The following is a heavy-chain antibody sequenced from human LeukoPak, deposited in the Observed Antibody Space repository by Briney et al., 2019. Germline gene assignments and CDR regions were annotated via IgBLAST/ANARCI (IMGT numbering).Heavy chain of an antibody. CDR1: GFTFGDYA. CDR3: AKPFAFGFGEEDYYYYGMDV. CDR2: ITWNSGSI. J-gene: IGHJ6*02. Sequence: GGSLRLSCAASGFTFGDYAMHWVRQAPGKGLERVSGITWNSGSIGYADSVKGRFTISRDNAKNSLYLQMNGLRAEDTALYYCAKPFAFGFGEEDYYYYGMDVWGQGTTVTVSS. D-gene: IGHD3-10*01. V-gene: IGHV3-9*01.